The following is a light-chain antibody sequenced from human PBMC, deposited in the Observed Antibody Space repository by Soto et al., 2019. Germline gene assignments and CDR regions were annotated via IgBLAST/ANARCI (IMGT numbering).Light chain of an antibody. Sequence: DIQMTQSPSSLSASVGDRITITCRASQSISAYLNWYQHKPGKAPKLLIFAPSTLQTRVPSRFSGSCSGTHFALTISRLQPEDFATYYGQQTFSAPYTCAQGTKLEI. V-gene: IGKV1-39*01. J-gene: IGKJ2*01. CDR1: QSISAY. CDR3: QQTFSAPYT. CDR2: APS.